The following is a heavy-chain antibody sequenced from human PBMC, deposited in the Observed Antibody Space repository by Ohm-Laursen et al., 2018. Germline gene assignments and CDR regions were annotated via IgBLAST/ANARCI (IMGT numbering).Heavy chain of an antibody. V-gene: IGHV3-23*01. D-gene: IGHD3-16*01. CDR2: ISGSGGST. CDR3: AIPRTQPLG. Sequence: SLRLSCAASGFTFSAMSWVRQAPGKGLEWVSAISGSGGSTYYADSVKGRFTISRDNSKNTLYLQMNSLRAEDTAVYYCAIPRTQPLGWGQGTLVTVSS. CDR1: GFTFSA. J-gene: IGHJ4*02.